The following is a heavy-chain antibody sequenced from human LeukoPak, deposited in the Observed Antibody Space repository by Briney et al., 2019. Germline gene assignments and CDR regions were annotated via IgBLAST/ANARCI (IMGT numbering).Heavy chain of an antibody. J-gene: IGHJ4*02. V-gene: IGHV3-23*01. D-gene: IGHD6-19*01. Sequence: GGSLRLSCGASGFTFRSYAMSWVRQAPGKGLEWVSAITDSGGSTYYVDSVKGRFTISRDNSKNTLYLQMNSLRAEDTAVYYCAKEKSVAGTEFDYWGQGTLVTVSS. CDR1: GFTFRSYA. CDR3: AKEKSVAGTEFDY. CDR2: ITDSGGST.